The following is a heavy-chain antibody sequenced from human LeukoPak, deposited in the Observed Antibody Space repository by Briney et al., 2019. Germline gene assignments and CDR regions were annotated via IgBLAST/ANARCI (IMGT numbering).Heavy chain of an antibody. D-gene: IGHD1-26*01. V-gene: IGHV4-4*07. CDR3: ARDTSGSYFWDTDAFDI. CDR2: IYTSGST. J-gene: IGHJ3*02. CDR1: GGSISSYY. Sequence: PSETLSLTCTVSGGSISSYYWSWIRQPAGKGLEWIGRIYTSGSTNYNPSLKSRVTMSVDTSKNQFSLKLGSVTAADTAVYYCARDTSGSYFWDTDAFDIWGQGTMVTVSS.